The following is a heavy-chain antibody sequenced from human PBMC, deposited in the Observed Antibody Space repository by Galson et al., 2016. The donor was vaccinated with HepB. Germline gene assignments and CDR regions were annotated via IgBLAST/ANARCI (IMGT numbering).Heavy chain of an antibody. CDR1: GFTFNRYG. CDR3: ARGSEWETPLDDAFDI. D-gene: IGHD1-26*01. J-gene: IGHJ3*02. V-gene: IGHV3-30*03. Sequence: SLRLSCAASGFTFNRYGMNWVRQVPGKGLEFVAIISYDGTTNYYKDSVRGRFTISRDNSKNTLYLQISGLKFEDTGVYYCARGSEWETPLDDAFDIWGQGTKVTVSS. CDR2: ISYDGTTN.